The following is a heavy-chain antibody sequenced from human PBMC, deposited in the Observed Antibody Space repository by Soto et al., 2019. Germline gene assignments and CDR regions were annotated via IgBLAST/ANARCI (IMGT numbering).Heavy chain of an antibody. J-gene: IGHJ4*02. CDR2: ISSNGGTT. Sequence: EVQLAESGGGMVQPGGSLRLSCVASGFNFSSYDMHWVRQAPGKGLEYVSSISSNGGTTYYGNSVKGRFTISRDNSMNTLYLQMGSLRAEDMAVYYCVRRVSGNYDYWGQGTLVTVSS. V-gene: IGHV3-64*01. D-gene: IGHD1-7*01. CDR1: GFNFSSYD. CDR3: VRRVSGNYDY.